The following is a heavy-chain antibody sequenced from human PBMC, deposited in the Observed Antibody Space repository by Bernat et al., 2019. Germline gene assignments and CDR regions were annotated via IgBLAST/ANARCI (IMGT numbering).Heavy chain of an antibody. CDR2: VNPNSGVT. J-gene: IGHJ6*02. CDR3: ARGREYYDSSGYYPDYYYGMDV. CDR1: GYTFTSYY. V-gene: IGHV1-2*02. Sequence: QAQLVQSGAEVKKPGASVKVSCQASGYTFTSYYLDWVRQAPGQGLEWVGWVNPNSGVTNYAQKFQGRVTMTRDTSISTVYMELRSLRSDDTAVYYCARGREYYDSSGYYPDYYYGMDVWGQGTTVTVSS. D-gene: IGHD3-22*01.